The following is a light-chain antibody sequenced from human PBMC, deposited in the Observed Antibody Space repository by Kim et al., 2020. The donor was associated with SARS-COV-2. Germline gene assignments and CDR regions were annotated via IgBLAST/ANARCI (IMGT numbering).Light chain of an antibody. CDR3: QAWDSSAVV. CDR1: ELGDKD. V-gene: IGLV3-1*01. J-gene: IGLJ2*01. CDR2: EDR. Sequence: VFPGQTALITCTGNELGDKDVCWYQQKAGQSPVLVMYEDRRRPSGIPERVSGSNSGNTATLTISETQAMGGADYYCQAWDSSAVVFGGGTKVTVL.